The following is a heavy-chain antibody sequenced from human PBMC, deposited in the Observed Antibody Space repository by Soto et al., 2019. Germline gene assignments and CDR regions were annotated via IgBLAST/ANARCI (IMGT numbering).Heavy chain of an antibody. CDR2: IIPILGIT. V-gene: IGHV1-69*02. Sequence: QVQLVQSGAEVKKPGSSVKVSCKASGGTFSSYTISWVRQAPGQGLEWMGRIIPILGITNYAQKFQGRVKXTXDXSPXTAYMELSSLRSEDTAVYYCARPNPQRGSGILFDYWGQGTLVTVSS. CDR3: ARPNPQRGSGILFDY. CDR1: GGTFSSYT. D-gene: IGHD2-8*01. J-gene: IGHJ4*02.